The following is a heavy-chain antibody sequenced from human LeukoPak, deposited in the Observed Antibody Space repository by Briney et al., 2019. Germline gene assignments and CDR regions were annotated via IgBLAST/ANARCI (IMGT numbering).Heavy chain of an antibody. V-gene: IGHV3-15*01. CDR2: IRSKTDGWTA. J-gene: IGHJ4*02. CDR3: TTGTY. Sequence: GGSLRLSCAASGFTFSSYGMHWVRQAPGKGLEWVGRIRSKTDGWTADYAAPVKDRIIISRDDSKNTLYLQMNSLKNEDTAVYYCTTGTYWGQGTLVTVSS. CDR1: GFTFSSYG.